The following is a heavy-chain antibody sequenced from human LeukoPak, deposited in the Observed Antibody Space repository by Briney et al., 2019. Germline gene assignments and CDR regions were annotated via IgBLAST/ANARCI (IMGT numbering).Heavy chain of an antibody. CDR2: IPYDGSNT. V-gene: IGHV3-30*02. D-gene: IGHD1-1*01. Sequence: GGSLRLSCAASGFTFSYYGMHWVRQAPGKGLEWVAFIPYDGSNTYYADSVKGRFTISRDNSNNTLYLRMNSLRAEDTAIYYCARDTSMAAFDYWGQGTLVTVSS. CDR3: ARDTSMAAFDY. CDR1: GFTFSYYG. J-gene: IGHJ4*02.